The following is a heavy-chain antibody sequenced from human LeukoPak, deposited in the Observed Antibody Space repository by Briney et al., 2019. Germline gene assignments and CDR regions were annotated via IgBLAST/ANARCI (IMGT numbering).Heavy chain of an antibody. Sequence: SQTLSLTCTVSGGSISSGSYYWNWIRQPAGKGLEWVGRSYSGGSTNDNPSLKRRVTITVDTSKNQFSLRLSSVNAADTAVYYCASPRDWGQGTRVTVSS. CDR3: ASPRD. V-gene: IGHV4-61*02. J-gene: IGHJ4*02. CDR2: SYSGGST. CDR1: GGSISSGSYY.